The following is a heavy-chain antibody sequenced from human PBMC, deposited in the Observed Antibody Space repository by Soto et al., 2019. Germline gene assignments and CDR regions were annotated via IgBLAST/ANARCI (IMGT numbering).Heavy chain of an antibody. D-gene: IGHD1-1*01. CDR3: KTAARAKTGTRI. CDR1: GFSFSDYY. Sequence: PGWSRRRSCAASGFSFSDYYMSWVRQAPGKGLEWLSYISQTSTYTTYADSVRGRFTISRDNAKNSLYLKVGSLRIEDTAVYHCKTAARAKTGTRIWGRGTM. CDR2: ISQTSTYT. J-gene: IGHJ4*02. V-gene: IGHV3-11*06.